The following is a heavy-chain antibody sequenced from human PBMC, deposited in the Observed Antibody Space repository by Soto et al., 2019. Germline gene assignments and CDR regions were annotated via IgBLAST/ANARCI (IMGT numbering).Heavy chain of an antibody. CDR2: IYSGGTT. CDR1: GFTVTRNY. J-gene: IGHJ4*02. Sequence: PGGSLRLSCAASGFTVTRNYMSWVRQAPGQGLEWVSVIYSGGTTYYADSVKGRSTISRDNSKNTLYLQMTSLSAEATAMYYCARDGDVNTGFGKDYWGQGTLVTVSS. V-gene: IGHV3-66*01. CDR3: ARDGDVNTGFGKDY. D-gene: IGHD3-16*01.